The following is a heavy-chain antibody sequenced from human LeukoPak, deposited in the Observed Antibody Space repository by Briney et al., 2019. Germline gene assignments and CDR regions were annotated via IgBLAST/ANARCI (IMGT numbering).Heavy chain of an antibody. V-gene: IGHV3-23*01. CDR1: GFTFSSYA. Sequence: GGSLRLSCAASGFTFSSYAMSWVRQAPGKGLEWVSAISGSGGSTYYADSVKDRFTISRDNSKNTLYLQMNSLRAEDTAVYYCARVVPPTDYGSGSYFWDPYYFDYWGQGTLVTVSS. CDR2: ISGSGGST. CDR3: ARVVPPTDYGSGSYFWDPYYFDY. D-gene: IGHD3-10*01. J-gene: IGHJ4*02.